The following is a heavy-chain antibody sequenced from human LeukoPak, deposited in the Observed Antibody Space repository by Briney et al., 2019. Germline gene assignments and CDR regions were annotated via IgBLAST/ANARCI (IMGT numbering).Heavy chain of an antibody. Sequence: GGSLRLSCAASGFTFSSYEMHWVRQAPGKGLEWVSYISSSGSTIYYADSVKGRFTISRDNAKNSLYLQMNSLRDEDTAIYYRARDPYNGNYGDFYYYYMDVWGKGTTVTISS. V-gene: IGHV3-48*03. CDR3: ARDPYNGNYGDFYYYYMDV. CDR1: GFTFSSYE. J-gene: IGHJ6*03. CDR2: ISSSGSTI. D-gene: IGHD1-26*01.